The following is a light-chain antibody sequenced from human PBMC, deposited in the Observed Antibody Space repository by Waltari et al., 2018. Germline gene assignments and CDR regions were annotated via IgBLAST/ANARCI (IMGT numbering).Light chain of an antibody. CDR2: MAS. CDR3: QQYSSFST. CDR1: QSVGTW. Sequence: DIQMIQSPSTLSASVGDRVTISCRASQSVGTWLAWYQQKPGKAPKLLIYMASSLESGVPSRFSGGGSGTEFTLTISSLQPDDFATYSCQQYSSFSTFGQGTKVDI. J-gene: IGKJ2*01. V-gene: IGKV1-5*03.